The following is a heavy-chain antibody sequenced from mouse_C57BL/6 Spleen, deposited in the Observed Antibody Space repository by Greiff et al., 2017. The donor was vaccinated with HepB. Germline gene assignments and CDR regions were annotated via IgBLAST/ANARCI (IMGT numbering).Heavy chain of an antibody. V-gene: IGHV1-54*01. Sequence: QVQLKQSGAELVRPGTSVKVSCKASGYAFTNYLIEWVKQRPGQGLEWIGVINPGSGGTNYNEKFKGKATLTADKSSSTAYMQLSSLTSEDSAVYFCARNGPYYAMDYWGQGTSVTVSS. CDR2: INPGSGGT. CDR1: GYAFTNYL. CDR3: ARNGPYYAMDY. J-gene: IGHJ4*01.